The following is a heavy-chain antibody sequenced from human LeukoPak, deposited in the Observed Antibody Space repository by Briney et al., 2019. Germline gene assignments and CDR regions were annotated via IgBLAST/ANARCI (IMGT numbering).Heavy chain of an antibody. CDR1: GGSFEHYF. J-gene: IGHJ4*02. Sequence: SETLSLTCSVSGGSFEHYFWSWIRQPPGKGLEWIGYIYTSGSTNYNPSLKSRVTISVDTSKNQFSLKLSSVTAADTAVYYCARHSPGPITWRLPYTHFDYWGQGTLVTVSS. CDR3: ARHSPGPITWRLPYTHFDY. D-gene: IGHD3-10*01. CDR2: IYTSGST. V-gene: IGHV4-4*09.